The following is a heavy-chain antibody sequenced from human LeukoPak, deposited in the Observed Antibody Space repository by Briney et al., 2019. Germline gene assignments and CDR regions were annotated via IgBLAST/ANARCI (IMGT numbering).Heavy chain of an antibody. CDR3: AKLGYRYGVLLHYFDY. D-gene: IGHD5-18*01. CDR1: GFPFSSYA. V-gene: IGHV3-23*01. CDR2: ISGSGGST. Sequence: PGGSLRLSCAASGFPFSSYAMSWVGQAPGKGLEWVSGISGSGGSTYYADSVMGRFTVPRDSSKKTVYLQMTGLGDAESPVYRCAKLGYRYGVLLHYFDYWGQGTLVTVSS. J-gene: IGHJ4*02.